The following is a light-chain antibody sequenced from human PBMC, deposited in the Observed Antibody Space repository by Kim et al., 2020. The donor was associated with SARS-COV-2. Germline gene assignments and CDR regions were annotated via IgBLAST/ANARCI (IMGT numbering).Light chain of an antibody. CDR2: RNN. J-gene: IGLJ3*02. Sequence: QAGLTQPPSVSKGLRQTATLTCTGNGNNVGDQGAAWLQQHQGHPPKLLSYRNNNRPSGISDRLSASRSGNTASLTITGLQPEDEADYYCSAWDSSLRVWVFGGGTQLTV. CDR1: GNNVGDQG. CDR3: SAWDSSLRVWV. V-gene: IGLV10-54*01.